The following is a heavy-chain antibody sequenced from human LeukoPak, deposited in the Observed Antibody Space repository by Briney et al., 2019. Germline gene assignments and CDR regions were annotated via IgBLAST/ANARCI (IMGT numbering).Heavy chain of an antibody. D-gene: IGHD3-3*02. V-gene: IGHV3-7*01. Sequence: GGSLRLSCAASGFTFSRYWMSWVRQAPGKGLEWVANIKADGSEKHYVDSVKGRFTISRDNAKNSLYLQMNSLRAEDTAVYYCASRAHFWSGPGGWGQGTLVTVSS. CDR2: IKADGSEK. J-gene: IGHJ4*02. CDR1: GFTFSRYW. CDR3: ASRAHFWSGPGG.